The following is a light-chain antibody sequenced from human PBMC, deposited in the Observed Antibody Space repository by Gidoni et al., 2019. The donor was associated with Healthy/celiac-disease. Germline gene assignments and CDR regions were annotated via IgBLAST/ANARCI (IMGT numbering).Light chain of an antibody. CDR2: QDS. V-gene: IGLV3-1*01. J-gene: IGLJ2*01. CDR1: KLGDKY. CDR3: QAWDSSTAVV. Sequence: SYALTPPPSVSVSPGQPASITCSGDKLGDKYACWYQQKPGQSPVLVIYQDSKRPSGIPERFSGSNSGNTATLTISGTQAMDEADYYCQAWDSSTAVVFGGGTKLTVL.